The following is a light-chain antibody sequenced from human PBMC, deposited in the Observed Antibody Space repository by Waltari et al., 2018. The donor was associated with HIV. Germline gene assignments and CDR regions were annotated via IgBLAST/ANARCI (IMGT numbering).Light chain of an antibody. J-gene: IGKJ5*01. CDR1: QSVSSSY. CDR2: GAS. Sequence: EIGLTQSPGTLSLSPGERATLSCRASQSVSSSYLAWYQQKPGQAPRLLIYGASSRATGIPDRFSGRGSGTDFTLTISRLEPEDFAVYYCQQYGSSPPLTFGQGTRLEIK. V-gene: IGKV3-20*01. CDR3: QQYGSSPPLT.